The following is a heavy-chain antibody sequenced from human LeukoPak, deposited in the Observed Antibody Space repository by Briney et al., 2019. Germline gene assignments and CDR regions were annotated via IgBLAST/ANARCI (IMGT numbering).Heavy chain of an antibody. V-gene: IGHV4-39*01. J-gene: IGHJ3*02. Sequence: PSETLSLTCAVSGGSISSRSYYWGWIRQPPGKGLEWIGSIYYSGSTYYNPSLKSRVTISVDTSKNQFSLKPSSVTAADTAVYYCARHTMVTMIVVVIATDAFDIWGQGTMVTVSS. CDR3: ARHTMVTMIVVVIATDAFDI. CDR1: GGSISSRSYY. D-gene: IGHD3-22*01. CDR2: IYYSGST.